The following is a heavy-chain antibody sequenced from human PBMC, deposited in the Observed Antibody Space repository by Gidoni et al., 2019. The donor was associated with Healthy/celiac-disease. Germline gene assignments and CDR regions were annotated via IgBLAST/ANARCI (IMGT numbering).Heavy chain of an antibody. J-gene: IGHJ3*02. CDR1: GFTFSSYS. Sequence: EVQLVESGGGLVKPGGSLRLSFAASGFTFSSYSMHWCRQAPGKGLEWVSSISSSSSYIYYADSVKGRFTISRDNAKNSLYLQMNSLRAEDTAVYYCATGGGPWELPDAFDIWGQGTMVTVSS. V-gene: IGHV3-21*01. CDR2: ISSSSSYI. CDR3: ATGGGPWELPDAFDI. D-gene: IGHD1-26*01.